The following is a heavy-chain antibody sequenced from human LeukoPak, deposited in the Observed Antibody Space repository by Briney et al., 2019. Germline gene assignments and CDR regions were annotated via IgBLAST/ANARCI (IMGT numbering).Heavy chain of an antibody. CDR3: ARALLGRWSLGYYFDY. CDR1: GFTVSSNY. J-gene: IGHJ4*02. CDR2: IHSGGST. D-gene: IGHD4-23*01. V-gene: IGHV3-66*01. Sequence: GGSLRLSCAASGFTVSSNYMSWVRQAPGKGLEWVSVIHSGGSTYYADSVKGRFTISRDNSKNTLYLQMNSLRAEDTAVYYCARALLGRWSLGYYFDYWGQGTLVTVSS.